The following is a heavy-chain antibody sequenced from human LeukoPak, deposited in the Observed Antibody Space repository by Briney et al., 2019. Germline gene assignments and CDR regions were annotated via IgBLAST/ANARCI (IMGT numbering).Heavy chain of an antibody. V-gene: IGHV3-30-3*01. J-gene: IGHJ4*02. Sequence: GRSLRLSCAASGFTFSSYAMHWVRQAPDKGLEWVAVISYDGSNKYYADSVKGRFTISRDNSKNTLYLQMNSLRAEDTAVYYCARDPADWDYFDYWGQGTLVTVSS. CDR1: GFTFSSYA. CDR3: ARDPADWDYFDY. D-gene: IGHD3/OR15-3a*01. CDR2: ISYDGSNK.